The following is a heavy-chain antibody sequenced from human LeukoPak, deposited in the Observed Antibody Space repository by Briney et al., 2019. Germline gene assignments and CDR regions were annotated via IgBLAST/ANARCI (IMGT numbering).Heavy chain of an antibody. CDR2: IYTSGST. CDR1: GGSISSYY. CDR3: ASGNYYGSGSYYMADY. V-gene: IGHV4-4*07. J-gene: IGHJ4*02. Sequence: PSETLSLTCTVSGGSISSYYWSWIRQPAGKGLEWIGRIYTSGSTNYNPSLKSRVTISVDTSKNQFSLKLSSVTAADTAVYYCASGNYYGSGSYYMADYWGQGTLVTVSS. D-gene: IGHD3-10*01.